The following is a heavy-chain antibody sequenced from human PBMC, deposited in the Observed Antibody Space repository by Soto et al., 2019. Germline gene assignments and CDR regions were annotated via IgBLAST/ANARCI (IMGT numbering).Heavy chain of an antibody. CDR1: GGTFSSYS. Sequence: QVQLVQSGAEVKKPGSSVKVSCKASGGTFSSYSIIWVRQAPGQGLEWMGGIIPIFGTANYAQKFQGRVTLTADESTSTAHMELSSLRNEDTAVYYCARPFQSWPGGWYFDLWGRGTLVTVSS. CDR2: IIPIFGTA. D-gene: IGHD3-16*01. V-gene: IGHV1-69*01. CDR3: ARPFQSWPGGWYFDL. J-gene: IGHJ2*01.